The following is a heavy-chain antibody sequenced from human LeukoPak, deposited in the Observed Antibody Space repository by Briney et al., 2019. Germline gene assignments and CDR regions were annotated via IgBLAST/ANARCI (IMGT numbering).Heavy chain of an antibody. CDR1: GGSIRTSRPY. D-gene: IGHD3-10*01. J-gene: IGHJ5*01. CDR2: VYYVGNA. Sequence: KASETLSLTCTVSGGSIRTSRPYWGWIRQSPGKGLEWIGSVYYVGNAYYRPSLLSRATISIDTSKTHISLRLTSVTAADTAVYYCATHEDGSYFESWGQGALVTVSS. V-gene: IGHV4-39*02. CDR3: ATHEDGSYFES.